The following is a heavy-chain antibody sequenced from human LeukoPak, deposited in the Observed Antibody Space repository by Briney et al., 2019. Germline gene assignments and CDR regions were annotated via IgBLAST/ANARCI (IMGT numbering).Heavy chain of an antibody. D-gene: IGHD4-17*01. CDR3: TRMTTGPDY. Sequence: SETLSLTCAVSGVSFNNYYWSWVRQTPGKGLEWIGEINHSGYTNDSPSLKSRVTLSIDTSRKQFSLNLRSVTVADTGIYYCTRMTTGPDYWGQGTLVTVSS. CDR1: GVSFNNYY. J-gene: IGHJ4*02. CDR2: INHSGYT. V-gene: IGHV4-34*01.